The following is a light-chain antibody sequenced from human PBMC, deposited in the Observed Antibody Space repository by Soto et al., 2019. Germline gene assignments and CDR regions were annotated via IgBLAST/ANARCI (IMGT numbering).Light chain of an antibody. V-gene: IGLV2-11*01. CDR1: SSDVGGYNY. CDR3: CSYAGSYTPVV. Sequence: QSVLTQPRSVSGSPGQSVTISCTGTSSDVGGYNYVSWYQQHPGKAPKLMIYDVSQRPSGVPDRFCGSKSGNTASLTISGLQAEDEADYYCCSYAGSYTPVVFGGGTKLTVL. J-gene: IGLJ2*01. CDR2: DVS.